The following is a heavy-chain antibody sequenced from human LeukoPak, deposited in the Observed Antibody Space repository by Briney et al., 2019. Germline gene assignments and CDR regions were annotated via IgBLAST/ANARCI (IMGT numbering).Heavy chain of an antibody. Sequence: ASVKVSCKASGYTFTSYGISWVRQAPGQGLEWMGWISAYNGNTNYAQKLQGRVTMTTDTSTGTAYMELRSLRSDDTAVYYCARDPAFRSSSWRSWFDPWGQGTLVTVSS. J-gene: IGHJ5*02. V-gene: IGHV1-18*01. D-gene: IGHD6-13*01. CDR3: ARDPAFRSSSWRSWFDP. CDR1: GYTFTSYG. CDR2: ISAYNGNT.